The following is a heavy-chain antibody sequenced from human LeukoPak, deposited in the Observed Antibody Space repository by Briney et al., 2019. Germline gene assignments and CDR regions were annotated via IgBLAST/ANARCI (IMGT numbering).Heavy chain of an antibody. Sequence: PSETLSLTCTVSGGSISSYYWSWIRQPPGKGLEWIGYIYYSGSTNYNPSLKSRVTISVDTSKNQFSLKLSSVTAADTAVYYCARGITMIVPLGAFDIWGRGTMVTVSS. D-gene: IGHD3-22*01. V-gene: IGHV4-59*01. CDR1: GGSISSYY. CDR3: ARGITMIVPLGAFDI. CDR2: IYYSGST. J-gene: IGHJ3*02.